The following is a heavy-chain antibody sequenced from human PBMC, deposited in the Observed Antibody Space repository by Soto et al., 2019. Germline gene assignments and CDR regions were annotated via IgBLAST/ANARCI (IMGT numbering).Heavy chain of an antibody. CDR3: ARDHRSYYDFWSGPSYYYYYYGLDG. D-gene: IGHD3-3*01. Sequence: GGSLRLSCAASGFTFSSYGMHWVRQAPGKGLEWVAVIWYDGSNKYYADSVKGRFTISRDNSKNTLYLQMNSLRAEDTAVYYCARDHRSYYDFWSGPSYYYYYYGLDGWGQGTTVTVSS. J-gene: IGHJ6*02. CDR2: IWYDGSNK. CDR1: GFTFSSYG. V-gene: IGHV3-33*01.